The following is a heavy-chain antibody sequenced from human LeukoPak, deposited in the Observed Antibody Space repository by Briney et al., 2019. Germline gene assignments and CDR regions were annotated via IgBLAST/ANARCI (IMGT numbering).Heavy chain of an antibody. Sequence: GASVKVSCKASGYTFTGYYMHWVRQAPGQGLEWMGWINPNSGGTNYAQKFQGRVTMTRDTSISTAYMELSRLRSDDTAVYYCARDLGAVADYYYYYYMDVWGKGTTVTVSS. J-gene: IGHJ6*03. CDR1: GYTFTGYY. CDR2: INPNSGGT. CDR3: ARDLGAVADYYYYYYMDV. V-gene: IGHV1-2*02. D-gene: IGHD6-19*01.